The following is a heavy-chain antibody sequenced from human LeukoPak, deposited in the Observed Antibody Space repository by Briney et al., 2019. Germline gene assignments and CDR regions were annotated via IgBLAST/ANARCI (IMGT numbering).Heavy chain of an antibody. CDR2: IRYDGSNK. CDR3: AQRAAAQPYYYYYMDV. J-gene: IGHJ6*03. V-gene: IGHV3-30*02. D-gene: IGHD6-13*01. CDR1: GFTLSDYG. Sequence: GGSLRLSCAASGFTLSDYGMHWVRQAPGKGLEWVAFIRYDGSNKYYADSVKGRFTISRDNSKNTLYLQMNSLRLEDTAVYYCAQRAAAQPYYYYYMDVWGKGTTVTVSS.